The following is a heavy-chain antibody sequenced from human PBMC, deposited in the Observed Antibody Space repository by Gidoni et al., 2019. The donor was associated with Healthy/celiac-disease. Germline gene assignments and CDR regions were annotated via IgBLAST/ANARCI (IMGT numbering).Heavy chain of an antibody. CDR2: IWYDGSNK. J-gene: IGHJ4*02. CDR3: ARVPPYYDFWSGYYSPPDY. V-gene: IGHV3-33*01. D-gene: IGHD3-3*01. Sequence: QVQLVESGGGVVQPGRSLRLSCAASGFTFSSYGMHWVRQAPGKGLEWVAVIWYDGSNKYYADSVKGRFTISRDNSKNTLYLQMNSLRAEDTAVYYCARVPPYYDFWSGYYSPPDYWGQGTLVTVSS. CDR1: GFTFSSYG.